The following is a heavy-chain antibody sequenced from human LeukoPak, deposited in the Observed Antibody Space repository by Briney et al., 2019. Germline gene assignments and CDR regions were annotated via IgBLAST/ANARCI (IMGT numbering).Heavy chain of an antibody. CDR2: IYYSGTT. D-gene: IGHD3-22*01. V-gene: IGHV4-39*07. CDR3: ARGNYYDSSGYFDY. CDR1: GGLISISTYY. Sequence: PSETLSLTCTVSGGLISISTYYWGWIRQPPGKGLEWIGSIYYSGTTHYNPSLKSRVTIAVDTSKNQFSLKLISVTAADTAVYYCARGNYYDSSGYFDYWGQGTLVTVSS. J-gene: IGHJ4*02.